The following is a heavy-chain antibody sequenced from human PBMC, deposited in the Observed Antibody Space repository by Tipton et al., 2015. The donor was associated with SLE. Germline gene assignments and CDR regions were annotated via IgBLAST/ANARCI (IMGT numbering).Heavy chain of an antibody. J-gene: IGHJ4*02. CDR3: AGITVTTFDY. Sequence: TLSLTCTVSGGSISSHYWSWIRQPPGKGLEWIGYIYYSGSTNYNPSLKSRVTISVDTSTNQFSLKLSSVTAADTAVYYCAGITVTTFDYWGQGTLVTVSS. CDR1: GGSISSHY. D-gene: IGHD4-11*01. V-gene: IGHV4-59*11. CDR2: IYYSGST.